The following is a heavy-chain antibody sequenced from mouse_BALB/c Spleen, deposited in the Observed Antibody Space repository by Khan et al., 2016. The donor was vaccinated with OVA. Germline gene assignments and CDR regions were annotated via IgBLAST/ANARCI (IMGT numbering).Heavy chain of an antibody. J-gene: IGHJ3*01. D-gene: IGHD1-1*01. Sequence: VQLQESGPELVKPGASVKMSCKASGYSFTDYIISWVKRRTGQGLQWIGEIYPGSGSIYSNEKFKGKATLTADKSSNTAYMQLSSLTSEDAAVYFCARRDYGSSYPGFVYWGQGTLVTVSA. CDR2: IYPGSGSI. CDR1: GYSFTDYI. V-gene: IGHV1-77*01. CDR3: ARRDYGSSYPGFVY.